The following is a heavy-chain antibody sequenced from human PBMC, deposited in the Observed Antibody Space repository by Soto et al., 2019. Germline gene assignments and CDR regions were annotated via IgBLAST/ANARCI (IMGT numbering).Heavy chain of an antibody. D-gene: IGHD6-19*01. V-gene: IGHV3-64*01. J-gene: IGHJ6*03. CDR3: ARREQSDYYYMDV. CDR1: GFTFSNYA. CDR2: ISSNGVGT. Sequence: EVQLVESGGGLVQPGGSLRLSCAASGFTFSNYAMDWVRQAPGKVLEYVSGISSNGVGTYYANSVKDRFTISRDNSKNPLYPQVGSLRAEDMAVYYCARREQSDYYYMDVWGKGTPVTVSS.